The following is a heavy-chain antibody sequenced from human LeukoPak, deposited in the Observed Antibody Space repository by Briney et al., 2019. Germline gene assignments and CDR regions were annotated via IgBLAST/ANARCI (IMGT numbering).Heavy chain of an antibody. J-gene: IGHJ4*02. V-gene: IGHV2-70*11. Sequence: SGPALVKPTQTLTLTCTFSGFSLSTSGVCVTWIRQPPGKALEWLARIDWDDDKYYSTSVETRLTISKDTSKNQVVLTMTNMDPVDTATYYCARNYGGSFYFDYWGQGTLVTVSS. D-gene: IGHD1-26*01. CDR1: GFSLSTSGVC. CDR3: ARNYGGSFYFDY. CDR2: IDWDDDK.